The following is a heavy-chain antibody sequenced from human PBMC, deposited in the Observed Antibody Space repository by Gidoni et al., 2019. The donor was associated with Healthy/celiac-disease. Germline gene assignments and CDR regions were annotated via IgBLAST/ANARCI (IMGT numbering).Heavy chain of an antibody. D-gene: IGHD4-17*01. CDR3: ARDGSVQPPNMYYYDYGMDV. V-gene: IGHV3-21*01. CDR2: ISSSSSYI. CDR1: GFTFSSYS. J-gene: IGHJ6*02. Sequence: EVQLVESGGGLVKPGGSLRLSCSASGFTFSSYSMNWVRQAPGKGLEWVSSISSSSSYIYYADSVKGRFTISRDNAKNALYLQMNSLRAEDTAVYYCARDGSVQPPNMYYYDYGMDVWGQGTTVTVSS.